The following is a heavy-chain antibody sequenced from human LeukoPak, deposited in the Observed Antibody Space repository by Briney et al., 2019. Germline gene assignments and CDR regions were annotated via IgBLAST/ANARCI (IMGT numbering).Heavy chain of an antibody. J-gene: IGHJ4*02. Sequence: SQTLSLTCAISGDSVSSNSAAWNWIRQSPSRGLEWLGRTYYRSKWYNDYAVSVKSRITINPATSKNQFSLQLSSVTAADTAVYYCARHLGYGVDYWGQGTLVTVSS. D-gene: IGHD6-13*01. CDR3: ARHLGYGVDY. CDR1: GDSVSSNSAA. CDR2: TYYRSKWYN. V-gene: IGHV6-1*01.